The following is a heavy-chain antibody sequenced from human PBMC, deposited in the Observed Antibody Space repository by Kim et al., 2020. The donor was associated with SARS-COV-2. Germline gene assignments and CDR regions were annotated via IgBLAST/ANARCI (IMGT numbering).Heavy chain of an antibody. CDR2: ISYDGSNK. Sequence: GGSLRLSCAASGFTFSSYAMHWVRQAPGKGLEWVAVISYDGSNKYYADSVKGRFTISRDNSKNTLYLQMNSLRAEDTAVYYCARDFITMVRGVIISKYEVYYYYGMDVWGQETTVTVSS. D-gene: IGHD3-10*01. CDR3: ARDFITMVRGVIISKYEVYYYYGMDV. V-gene: IGHV3-30*04. J-gene: IGHJ6*02. CDR1: GFTFSSYA.